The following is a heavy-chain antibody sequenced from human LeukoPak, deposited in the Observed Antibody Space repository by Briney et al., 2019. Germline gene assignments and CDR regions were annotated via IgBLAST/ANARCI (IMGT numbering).Heavy chain of an antibody. J-gene: IGHJ4*02. CDR1: GGSISSYY. Sequence: SETLSLTCTVSGGSISSYYWXWIRXPPGXGLEWIGYIYYSGSTNYNPSLRSRVTISVDTSKNQFSLKLSSVTAADTAVYYCARQYYYGSGSYYDLWGQGTLVTVSS. D-gene: IGHD3-10*01. CDR2: IYYSGST. CDR3: ARQYYYGSGSYYDL. V-gene: IGHV4-59*01.